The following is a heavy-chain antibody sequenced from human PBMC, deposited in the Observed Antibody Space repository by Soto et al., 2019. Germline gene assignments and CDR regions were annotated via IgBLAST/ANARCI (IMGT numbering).Heavy chain of an antibody. J-gene: IGHJ6*02. V-gene: IGHV3-30-3*01. CDR3: ARDTSSSWYRNYYYYGMDV. CDR2: ISYDGSNK. CDR1: GFTFSSYA. D-gene: IGHD6-13*01. Sequence: QVQLVESGGGVVQPGRSLRLSCAASGFTFSSYAMHWVRQAPGKGLEWVAVISYDGSNKYYADSVKGRFTISRDNSKNTVYLQMNSLRAEDTAVYYCARDTSSSWYRNYYYYGMDVWGQGTTVTVSS.